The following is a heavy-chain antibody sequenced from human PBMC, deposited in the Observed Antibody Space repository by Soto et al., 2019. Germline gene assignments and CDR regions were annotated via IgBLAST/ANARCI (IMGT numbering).Heavy chain of an antibody. CDR2: ISSSSSYI. CDR1: GFTFSSYS. J-gene: IGHJ4*02. V-gene: IGHV3-21*01. D-gene: IGHD3-10*01. Sequence: GGSLRLSCAAPGFTFSSYSMNWVRQAPGKGLEWVSSISSSSSYIYYADSVKGRFTISRDNAKNSLYLQMNSLRAEDTAVYYCARDPRVLLWFGDPPLGPYYFDYWGQGTLVTVSS. CDR3: ARDPRVLLWFGDPPLGPYYFDY.